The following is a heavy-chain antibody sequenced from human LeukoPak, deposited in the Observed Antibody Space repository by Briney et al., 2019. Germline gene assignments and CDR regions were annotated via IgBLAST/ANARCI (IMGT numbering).Heavy chain of an antibody. V-gene: IGHV3-48*04. Sequence: GGSLRLSCTVSGFTVSSNYMSWVRQAPGKGLQWVSFISSSRNTIYYADSVKGRFTISRDNAKNSLYLQMNSLRVEDTAVYYCARDRVSGSGSIDYWGQGTLVTVSS. CDR1: GFTVSSNY. CDR2: ISSSRNTI. CDR3: ARDRVSGSGSIDY. J-gene: IGHJ4*02. D-gene: IGHD3-10*01.